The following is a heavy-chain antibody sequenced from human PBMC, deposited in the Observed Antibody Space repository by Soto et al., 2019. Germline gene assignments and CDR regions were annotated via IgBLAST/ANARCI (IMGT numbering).Heavy chain of an antibody. J-gene: IGHJ4*02. D-gene: IGHD3-9*01. CDR3: ARALRYFDWLFPGRRRFDY. Sequence: ASVKVSCKASGYTFTSYDINWVRQATGQGLEWMGWMNPNSGNTGYAQKFQGRVTMTRNTSISTAYMELSSLRSEDTAVYYCARALRYFDWLFPGRRRFDYWGQGTLVSVSS. CDR1: GYTFTSYD. CDR2: MNPNSGNT. V-gene: IGHV1-8*01.